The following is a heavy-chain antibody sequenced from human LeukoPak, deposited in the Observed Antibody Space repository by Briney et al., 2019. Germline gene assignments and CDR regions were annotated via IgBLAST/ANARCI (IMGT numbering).Heavy chain of an antibody. Sequence: GGSLRLSCAASGFTFDDYAMHWVRQAPGKGLEWVSGISWNSGSIGYADSVKGRFTISRDNAKNSLYLQMNSLRAEDMALYYCAKDWAEEPTEYFDYWGQGTLVTVST. CDR2: ISWNSGSI. V-gene: IGHV3-9*03. CDR3: AKDWAEEPTEYFDY. D-gene: IGHD1-26*01. CDR1: GFTFDDYA. J-gene: IGHJ4*02.